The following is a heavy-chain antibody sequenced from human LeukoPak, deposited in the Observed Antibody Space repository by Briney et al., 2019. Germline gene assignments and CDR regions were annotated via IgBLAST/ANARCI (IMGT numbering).Heavy chain of an antibody. V-gene: IGHV3-48*03. Sequence: GGSLRLSCAASGFTFSYYEMSWVRQAPGKGLEWISFISHSGTNPYYADSVKGRFTISRDNAKNSLYLQMSSLRAEDTALYYCTKNGFYAFDYWGQGALVTVSS. CDR3: TKNGFYAFDY. D-gene: IGHD3-16*01. CDR1: GFTFSYYE. J-gene: IGHJ4*02. CDR2: ISHSGTNP.